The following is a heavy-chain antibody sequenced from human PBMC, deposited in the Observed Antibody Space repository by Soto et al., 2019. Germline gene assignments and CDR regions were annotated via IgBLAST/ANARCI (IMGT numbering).Heavy chain of an antibody. CDR1: GYTFTSYA. V-gene: IGHV1-3*01. D-gene: IGHD6-19*01. J-gene: IGHJ6*02. Sequence: GASVKVSCKASGYTFTSYAMHWVRQAPGQRLEWMGWINAGSGNTKYSQKFQGRVTITRDTSASTAYMELSSLRSEDTAVYYCARDLGSGWPDYGMDVWGQGTTVTVSS. CDR2: INAGSGNT. CDR3: ARDLGSGWPDYGMDV.